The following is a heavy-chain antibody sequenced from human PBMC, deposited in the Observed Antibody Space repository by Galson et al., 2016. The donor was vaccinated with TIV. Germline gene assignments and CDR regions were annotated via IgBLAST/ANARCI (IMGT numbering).Heavy chain of an antibody. J-gene: IGHJ4*02. CDR2: ISGYNGNT. D-gene: IGHD3-9*01. CDR1: GYTFSNYG. V-gene: IGHV1-18*01. CDR3: ARVRMAILTGYGFDY. Sequence: SVKVPCKASGYTFSNYGVSWIRQAPGHGLEWMGWISGYNGNTNYAQKFQGRVTLTTDTLTSTPSMEMRSLTPDDTAIYYCARVRMAILTGYGFDYWGQGTLVTVSP.